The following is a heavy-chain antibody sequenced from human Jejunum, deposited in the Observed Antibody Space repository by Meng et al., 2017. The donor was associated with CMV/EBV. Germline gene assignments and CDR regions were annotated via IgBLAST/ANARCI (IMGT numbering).Heavy chain of an antibody. CDR2: IYYSGST. J-gene: IGHJ4*02. CDR1: GSISSGGYY. D-gene: IGHD4-11*01. CDR3: ARVPYTVTDKMNYFDY. V-gene: IGHV4-31*02. Sequence: GSISSGGYYWSWIRQHPGKGLEWIGYIYYSGSTYYNPSLKSRVTISVDTSKNQFSLKLSSVTAADTAVYYCARVPYTVTDKMNYFDYWGQGTLVTVSS.